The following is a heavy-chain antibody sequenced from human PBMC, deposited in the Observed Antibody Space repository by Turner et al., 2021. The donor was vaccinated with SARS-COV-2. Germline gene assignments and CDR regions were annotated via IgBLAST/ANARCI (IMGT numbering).Heavy chain of an antibody. CDR1: GGSISSSSYY. CDR2: IYYSGST. D-gene: IGHD4-4*01. Sequence: QLQLQESGPGLVKPSETLSLTCTVSGGSISSSSYYWGWIRQPPGKGLEWIGSIYYSGSTYYNPSLKSRVTMSVDTSKNQFSLKLSSVTAADTAVYYCATETVTERKYYYNGMDVWGQGTTVTVSS. V-gene: IGHV4-39*01. CDR3: ATETVTERKYYYNGMDV. J-gene: IGHJ6*02.